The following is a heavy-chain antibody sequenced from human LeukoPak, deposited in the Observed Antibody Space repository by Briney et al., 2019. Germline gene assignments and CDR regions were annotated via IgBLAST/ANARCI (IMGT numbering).Heavy chain of an antibody. D-gene: IGHD6-13*01. Sequence: SQTLSLTCTVSGRSIRSAGYYWNWVRQYPGKGLEWFGYIYYSGSIYYHSSLESRLIISLDTSENQFSLKLSSVTAADTALYLCARCSSRLNGFDIWGQGTMVTVSS. J-gene: IGHJ3*02. V-gene: IGHV4-31*03. CDR3: ARCSSRLNGFDI. CDR1: GRSIRSAGYY. CDR2: IYYSGSI.